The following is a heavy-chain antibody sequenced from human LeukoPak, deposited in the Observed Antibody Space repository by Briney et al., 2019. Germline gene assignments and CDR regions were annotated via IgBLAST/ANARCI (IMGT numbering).Heavy chain of an antibody. J-gene: IGHJ6*02. Sequence: ASVKVSCTASGYTFTSYYMHWVRQAPRQGLEWMGRINPSGGSTSYAQNFHGRVTMTRDTSTSTVYIELSSLRSEDTAVYYCARDSLLCYYYYGMDVWGQGTTVTVSS. CDR3: ARDSLLCYYYYGMDV. CDR1: GYTFTSYY. V-gene: IGHV1-46*01. CDR2: INPSGGST.